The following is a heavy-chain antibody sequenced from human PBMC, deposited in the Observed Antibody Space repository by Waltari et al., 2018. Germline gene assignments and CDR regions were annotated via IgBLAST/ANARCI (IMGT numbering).Heavy chain of an antibody. CDR1: GGSIRSSSYY. J-gene: IGHJ4*02. CDR3: ARDRGIAVAGEFDY. D-gene: IGHD6-19*01. V-gene: IGHV4-39*07. Sequence: QLQLQESGPGLVKPSETLSLTCTVSGGSIRSSSYYWGWIRQPPGKGLEWIGSIYYSGSTYYNPSLKSRVTISVDTSKNQFSLKLSSVTAADTAVYYCARDRGIAVAGEFDYWGQGTLVTVSS. CDR2: IYYSGST.